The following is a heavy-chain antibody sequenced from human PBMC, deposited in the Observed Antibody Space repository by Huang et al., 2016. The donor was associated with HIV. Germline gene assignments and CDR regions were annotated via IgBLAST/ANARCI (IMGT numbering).Heavy chain of an antibody. CDR3: ARTVRGSYYFYYYYVDV. D-gene: IGHD1-26*01. J-gene: IGHJ6*03. CDR1: GFSLSTSGMC. Sequence: QVTLRESGPALVKPTQTLTLTCTFSGFSLSTSGMCVSWLRQPPGTALEWLARIDWNDDKYYSTSLKTRLTISKDTSKNQVVLTMTTMDPVDTATHYCARTVRGSYYFYYYYVDVWGKGTTVTVSS. CDR2: IDWNDDK. V-gene: IGHV2-70*15.